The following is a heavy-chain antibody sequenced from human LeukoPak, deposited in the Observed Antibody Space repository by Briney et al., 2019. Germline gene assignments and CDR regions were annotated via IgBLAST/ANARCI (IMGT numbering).Heavy chain of an antibody. Sequence: ESLKISCKGSGYRFATYWIGWVRQMPGKGLEWMGINYPGDSDTTYSPSFQGQVTMSADKSISTAYLQWSSLKASDTAMYYCARHVLAVAGDYYYYYMDVWGKGTTVTVSS. CDR1: GYRFATYW. V-gene: IGHV5-51*01. CDR2: NYPGDSDT. J-gene: IGHJ6*03. D-gene: IGHD6-19*01. CDR3: ARHVLAVAGDYYYYYMDV.